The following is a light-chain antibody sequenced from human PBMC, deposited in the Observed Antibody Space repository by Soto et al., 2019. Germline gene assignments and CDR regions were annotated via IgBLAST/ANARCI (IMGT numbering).Light chain of an antibody. V-gene: IGLV4-69*01. CDR3: QTWDTGIVV. CDR2: LNSDGSH. CDR1: SGHSSYA. Sequence: QLVLTQSPSASASLGASVKLTCTLSSGHSSYAIAWHQQQPEKGPRYLVRLNSDGSHSKGDGIPDRFSGSSSGAERYLTISSLRSEDEADYYCQTWDTGIVVFGGGTKPTVL. J-gene: IGLJ2*01.